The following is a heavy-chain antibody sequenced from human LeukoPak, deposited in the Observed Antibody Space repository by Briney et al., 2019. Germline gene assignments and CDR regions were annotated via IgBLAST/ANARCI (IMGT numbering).Heavy chain of an antibody. CDR1: GFTFSSYG. J-gene: IGHJ4*02. CDR2: ISGSGGST. V-gene: IGHV3-23*01. D-gene: IGHD2/OR15-2a*01. CDR3: ANTGNSRGAY. Sequence: TGGSLRLSCAASGFTFSSYGMHWVRQAPGKGLEWVSAISGSGGSTYYADSVKGRFTISRDDSKNTLYLQMNSLRAEDTAVYYRANTGNSRGAYWGQGTLVTVSS.